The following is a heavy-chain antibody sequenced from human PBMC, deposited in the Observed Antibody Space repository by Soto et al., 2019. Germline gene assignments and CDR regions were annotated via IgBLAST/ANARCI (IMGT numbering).Heavy chain of an antibody. CDR2: ISAYNGNT. Sequence: ASVKVSCKASGYTFTSYGISWVRQAPGQGLEWMGWISAYNGNTNYAQKLQGRVTMTTDTSTSTAYMELRSLRSDDTAAYYCARKVRPNYDILTGYYYYYMDVWGKGTTVTVSS. CDR3: ARKVRPNYDILTGYYYYYMDV. V-gene: IGHV1-18*01. J-gene: IGHJ6*03. CDR1: GYTFTSYG. D-gene: IGHD3-9*01.